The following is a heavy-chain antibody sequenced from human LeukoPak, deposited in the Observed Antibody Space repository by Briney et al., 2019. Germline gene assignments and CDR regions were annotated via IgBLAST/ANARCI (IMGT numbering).Heavy chain of an antibody. CDR3: ASGVDTAMVDY. CDR1: GGSISSGGYY. D-gene: IGHD5-18*01. Sequence: SETLSLTCTVSGGSISSGGYYWSWIRQHPGKGLEWIGYIYYSGSTYYNPSLKSRVTISVDTSKNQFSLKLSSVTAADTAVYYCASGVDTAMVDYWGQGTLVTVSA. CDR2: IYYSGST. J-gene: IGHJ4*02. V-gene: IGHV4-31*03.